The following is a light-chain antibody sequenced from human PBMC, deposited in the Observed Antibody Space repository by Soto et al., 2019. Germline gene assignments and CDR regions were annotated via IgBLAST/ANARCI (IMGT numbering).Light chain of an antibody. Sequence: EIVLTQSPGTLSLSQGEGATLSCRASQSVSSSFFAWYQQKPGQAPRLLIYGASSRATGIPDRFSGSGSGTDFTLTISRLEPEDFAVYYFQQYGSSPWTFGQGNNGETK. CDR3: QQYGSSPWT. CDR1: QSVSSSF. CDR2: GAS. V-gene: IGKV3-20*01. J-gene: IGKJ1*01.